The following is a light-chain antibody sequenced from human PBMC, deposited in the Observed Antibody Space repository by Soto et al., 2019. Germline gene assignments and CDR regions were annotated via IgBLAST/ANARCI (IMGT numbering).Light chain of an antibody. J-gene: IGLJ1*01. CDR2: DVS. V-gene: IGLV2-14*01. CDR1: SSDVGGYNY. Sequence: ALTQPASVSGSPGQSITISCTGTSSDVGGYNYVSWYQQHPGKAPKLMIYDVSNRPSGVSNRFSGSKSGNTASLTISGLQAEDEADYYCSSYTSSSSLYVFGTGTKVTVL. CDR3: SSYTSSSSLYV.